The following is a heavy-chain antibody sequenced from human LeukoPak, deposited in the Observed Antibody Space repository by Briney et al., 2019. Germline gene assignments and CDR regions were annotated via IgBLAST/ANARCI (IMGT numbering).Heavy chain of an antibody. V-gene: IGHV4-59*01. D-gene: IGHD4-17*01. J-gene: IGHJ4*02. CDR1: GGSISSYY. CDR3: AGDLSGDLIFDY. CDR2: IYYSGST. Sequence: KPSETLSLTCTVSGGSISSYYWSWIRQPPGKGLEWIGYIYYSGSTNYNPSLKSRVTISVDTSKNQFSLKLSSVTAADTAVYYCAGDLSGDLIFDYWGQGTLVTVSS.